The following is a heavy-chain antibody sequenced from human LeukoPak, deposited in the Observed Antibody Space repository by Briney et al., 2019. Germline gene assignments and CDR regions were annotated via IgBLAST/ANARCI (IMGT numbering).Heavy chain of an antibody. CDR2: IYYSGTT. CDR1: DSSVSTNY. D-gene: IGHD2-8*01. Sequence: SETLSLTCSVSDSSVSTNYWSWIRQPPGKGLGWIGYIYYSGTTNYNPSLKSRITMSFDTSKNQFSLKLSSVTAADAAVYYCARRGVFASWGQGTTVTVSS. CDR3: ARRGVFAS. V-gene: IGHV4-59*08. J-gene: IGHJ6*01.